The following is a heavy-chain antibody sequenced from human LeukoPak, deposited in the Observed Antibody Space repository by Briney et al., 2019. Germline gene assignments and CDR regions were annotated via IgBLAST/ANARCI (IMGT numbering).Heavy chain of an antibody. CDR1: GFTFSSYS. CDR3: ARDKQLVPDY. V-gene: IGHV3-21*01. Sequence: GGSLRLSCAASGFTFSSYSTNWVRQAPGKGLEWVSSISSSSSYIYYADSVKGRFTISRDNAKNSLYLQMNSLRAEDTAVYYCARDKQLVPDYWGQGTLVTVSS. D-gene: IGHD6-6*01. CDR2: ISSSSSYI. J-gene: IGHJ4*02.